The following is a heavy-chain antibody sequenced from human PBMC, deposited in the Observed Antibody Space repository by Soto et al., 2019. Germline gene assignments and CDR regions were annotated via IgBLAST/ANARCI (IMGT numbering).Heavy chain of an antibody. Sequence: GESLKISCKGSGYSFTSYWISWVRQMPGKGLEWMGRIDPSDSYTNYSPSFQGHVTISADKSISTAYLQWSSLKASDTAMYYCATSGRPTAYYYYGMDVWGQGTTVTVSS. CDR3: ATSGRPTAYYYYGMDV. CDR2: IDPSDSYT. V-gene: IGHV5-10-1*01. J-gene: IGHJ6*02. CDR1: GYSFTSYW. D-gene: IGHD6-6*01.